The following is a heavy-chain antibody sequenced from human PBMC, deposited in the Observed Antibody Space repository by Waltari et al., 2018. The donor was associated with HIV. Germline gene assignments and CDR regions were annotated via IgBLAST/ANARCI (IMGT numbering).Heavy chain of an antibody. Sequence: QVYLMESGGGVVQPGGSLKLSCAASGFTFSGSGMHWVRQAPGKGLEGVAVIWSDGYNKFYADSVRGRFTFSRDNSKYTLSLQRNSLRAEDTALYYGVKERGPFNGFDIWGQGTMVTVSS. V-gene: IGHV3-33*06. J-gene: IGHJ3*02. CDR2: IWSDGYNK. CDR1: GFTFSGSG. D-gene: IGHD3-16*01. CDR3: VKERGPFNGFDI.